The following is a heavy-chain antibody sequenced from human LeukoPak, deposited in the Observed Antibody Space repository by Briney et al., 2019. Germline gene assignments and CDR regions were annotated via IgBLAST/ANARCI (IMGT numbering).Heavy chain of an antibody. Sequence: PSQTLSLTCTVSGGSISSGGYYWNWIRQHPGKGLEWIGYIYYSGSTYYNPSLKSRVTISVDTSKNQFSLKLSSVTAADTAVYYCARGPRSGFSDYWGQGTLVAVSS. CDR1: GGSISSGGYY. D-gene: IGHD3-22*01. V-gene: IGHV4-31*03. J-gene: IGHJ4*02. CDR3: ARGPRSGFSDY. CDR2: IYYSGST.